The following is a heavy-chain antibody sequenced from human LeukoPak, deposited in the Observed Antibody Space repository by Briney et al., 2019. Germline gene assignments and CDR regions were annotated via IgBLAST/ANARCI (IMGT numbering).Heavy chain of an antibody. CDR1: GYTFTGYY. CDR3: ARTHIVVVAEYYFDY. J-gene: IGHJ4*02. V-gene: IGHV1-2*02. Sequence: ASVKVSCKASGYTFTGYYMHWVRQAPGQGLEWVGWINPNSGGTNYAQKFQGRVTMTRDTSISTAYMELSRLRSDDTAVYYCARTHIVVVAEYYFDYWGQGTLVTVSS. D-gene: IGHD3-22*01. CDR2: INPNSGGT.